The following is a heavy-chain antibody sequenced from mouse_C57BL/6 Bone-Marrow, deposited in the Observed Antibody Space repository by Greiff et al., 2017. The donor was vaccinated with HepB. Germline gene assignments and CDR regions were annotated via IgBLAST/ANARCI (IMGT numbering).Heavy chain of an antibody. CDR2: IYPRSGNT. D-gene: IGHD1-1*01. J-gene: IGHJ2*01. CDR3: ARRDYGSSYGY. CDR1: GYTFTSYG. Sequence: VQLQQSGAELARPGASVKLSCKASGYTFTSYGISWVKQRTGQGLEWIGEIYPRSGNTYYNEKFKGKATLTADKSSSTAYMELRRLTSEDSAVYFCARRDYGSSYGYWGQGTTLTVSS. V-gene: IGHV1-81*01.